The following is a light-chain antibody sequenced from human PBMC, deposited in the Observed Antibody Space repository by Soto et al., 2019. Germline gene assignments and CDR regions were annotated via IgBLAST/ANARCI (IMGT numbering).Light chain of an antibody. Sequence: QSVLTQPASVSGSPGQSITISCTGTSSDVGGYYSVSWYQQHPGKAPKLMIYDVTNRPSGVSNRFSGSKSGNTASLTISGLQAEDEADCSSYTSSSTDVFGTGTKLTVL. CDR1: SSDVGGYYS. CDR2: DVT. CDR3: SSYTSSSTDV. J-gene: IGLJ1*01. V-gene: IGLV2-14*01.